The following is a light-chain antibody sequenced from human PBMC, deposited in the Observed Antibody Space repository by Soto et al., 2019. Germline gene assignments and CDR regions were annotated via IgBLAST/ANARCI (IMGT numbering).Light chain of an antibody. CDR1: QSISSW. CDR3: QQYDSYSYT. CDR2: KAS. V-gene: IGKV1-5*03. Sequence: DIQMTQSPSTLSASVGDRVTITCRASQSISSWLAWYQQKPGKAHKLLIYKASSLESGVPSRFSGSGSGTEFTLTISCLQPDDFATYYCQQYDSYSYTFGQGTKLEIK. J-gene: IGKJ2*01.